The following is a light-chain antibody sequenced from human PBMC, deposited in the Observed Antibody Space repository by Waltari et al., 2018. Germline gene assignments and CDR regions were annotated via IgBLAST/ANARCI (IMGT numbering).Light chain of an antibody. J-gene: IGLJ3*02. V-gene: IGLV1-47*01. CDR1: SSNIGSNF. CDR2: RND. Sequence: QSVLTQPPSASGTPGQRVTISCSGSSSNIGSNFVCWYQHLPGTAPKLPIYRNDHGPSGVPDPFSGSRSGASASLAISGLRSEDEADYYCAAWDDSLTVRFGGGTKLTVL. CDR3: AAWDDSLTVR.